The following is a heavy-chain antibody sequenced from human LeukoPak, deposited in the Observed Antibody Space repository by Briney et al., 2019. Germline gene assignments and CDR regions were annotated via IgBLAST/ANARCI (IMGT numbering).Heavy chain of an antibody. J-gene: IGHJ6*03. CDR1: GFTFSSYG. D-gene: IGHD2-15*01. CDR3: AKNGDRGAYCTGGTCYPYFYYYMDV. CDR2: IRYDGSNK. Sequence: PGGSLRLSCAASGFTFSSYGMHWVRQAPGKGLEWVAFIRYDGSNKYYADSVKGRFTISRDNSENTLYLQMNSLRAEDTAIYYCAKNGDRGAYCTGGTCYPYFYYYMDVWGKGTTVTI. V-gene: IGHV3-30*02.